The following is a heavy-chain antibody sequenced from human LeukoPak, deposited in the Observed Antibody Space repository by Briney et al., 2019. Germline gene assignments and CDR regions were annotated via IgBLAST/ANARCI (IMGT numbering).Heavy chain of an antibody. Sequence: ASVKVSCKASGYTFTGYYIHWVRQAPGQGLEWMGWINPNSGGTNYAQKFQGRVTMTRDTSISTAYMELSRLRSDDTAMYYCARAPTPNYCTSASCHSLDYWGQGTLVTVSS. CDR2: INPNSGGT. V-gene: IGHV1-2*02. D-gene: IGHD2-2*01. CDR1: GYTFTGYY. CDR3: ARAPTPNYCTSASCHSLDY. J-gene: IGHJ4*02.